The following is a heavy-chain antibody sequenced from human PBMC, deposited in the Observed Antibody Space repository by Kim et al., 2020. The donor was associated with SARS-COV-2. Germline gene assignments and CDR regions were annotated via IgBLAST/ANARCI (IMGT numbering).Heavy chain of an antibody. V-gene: IGHV1-18*01. J-gene: IGHJ4*02. Sequence: NYAQNLQSRVTMTTDTSKSTACLELRSLRSDDTAVYFCARDRGYGDDTFDYWGQGTLVTVSS. D-gene: IGHD4-17*01. CDR3: ARDRGYGDDTFDY.